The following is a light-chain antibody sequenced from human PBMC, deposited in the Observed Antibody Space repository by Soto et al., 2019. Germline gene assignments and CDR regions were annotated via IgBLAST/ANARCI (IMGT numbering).Light chain of an antibody. Sequence: QSALAQPASVSGFPGQSITISCTGTSSEVGGYNYVSWYQQHPGKAPKLMIYDVSNRPSGVSNRFSGSKSGNTASLTISGLQAEDEADYYCSSYTSSSPYVFGTGTKVTVL. V-gene: IGLV2-14*01. CDR1: SSEVGGYNY. CDR2: DVS. J-gene: IGLJ1*01. CDR3: SSYTSSSPYV.